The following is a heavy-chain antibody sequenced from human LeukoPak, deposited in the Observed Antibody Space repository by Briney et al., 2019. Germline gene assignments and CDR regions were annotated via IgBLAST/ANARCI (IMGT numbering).Heavy chain of an antibody. CDR2: IYYSGST. CDR1: GGSISSSGYY. D-gene: IGHD3-3*01. Sequence: PSETLSLTCTVSGGSISSSGYYWGWIRQPPGKGLEWIGSIYYSGSTYYNPSLKSRVTISVDTSKNQFSLKLSSVTAADTALYYCAVGTFGVVINYYGMDVWGQGTTVTVPS. CDR3: AVGTFGVVINYYGMDV. J-gene: IGHJ6*02. V-gene: IGHV4-39*01.